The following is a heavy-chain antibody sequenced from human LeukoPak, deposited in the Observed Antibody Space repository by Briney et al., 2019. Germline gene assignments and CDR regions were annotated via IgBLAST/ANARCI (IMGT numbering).Heavy chain of an antibody. D-gene: IGHD3-10*01. J-gene: IGHJ5*02. CDR3: ARAYITMVRGVKNWFDP. V-gene: IGHV1-2*02. CDR2: INPNSGGT. Sequence: ASVKVSCKASGYTFTGYYMHWVRQAPGQGLEWMGWINPNSGGTNYAQKFQGRVTMTRDTSISTAYMELSRLRSDDTAVYYCARAYITMVRGVKNWFDPWGQGTLVPDSS. CDR1: GYTFTGYY.